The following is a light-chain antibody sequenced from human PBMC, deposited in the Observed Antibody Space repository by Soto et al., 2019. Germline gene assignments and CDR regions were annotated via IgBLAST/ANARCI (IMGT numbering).Light chain of an antibody. J-gene: IGLJ3*02. CDR3: ATWDDSLHVCV. V-gene: IGLV1-44*01. CDR2: TNN. Sequence: QSVLTQPPSASGTPGQRVTISCSGGESDIGSSTVYWFQQFPGTAPRLVIYTNNQRPSGVPDRFSGSKSGTSASLVISGLQSEDEADYYCATWDDSLHVCVFGGGTKVTVL. CDR1: ESDIGSST.